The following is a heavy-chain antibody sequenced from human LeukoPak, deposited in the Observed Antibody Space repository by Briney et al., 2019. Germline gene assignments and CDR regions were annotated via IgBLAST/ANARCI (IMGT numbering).Heavy chain of an antibody. Sequence: GGSLRLSCAASGFTFSSYSMNWVRQAPGKGLEWVSSISSSSSYIYYADSVKGRFTISRDNAKNSLYLQMNSLRAEDTAVYYCARDTWGFLWDIVVVPASNWFDPWGQGTLVTVSP. CDR3: ARDTWGFLWDIVVVPASNWFDP. J-gene: IGHJ5*02. V-gene: IGHV3-21*01. CDR2: ISSSSSYI. CDR1: GFTFSSYS. D-gene: IGHD2-2*01.